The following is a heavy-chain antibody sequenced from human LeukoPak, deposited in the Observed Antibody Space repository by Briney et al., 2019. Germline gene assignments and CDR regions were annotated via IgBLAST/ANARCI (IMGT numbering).Heavy chain of an antibody. CDR1: GGSISSSSYY. D-gene: IGHD5-18*01. J-gene: IGHJ6*02. CDR3: ASLGDDTAMVTYYHYGMDV. V-gene: IGHV4-39*01. Sequence: ASETLSLTCTVSGGSISSSSYYWGWIRQPPGKGLEWIGSIYYSGSTYYNPSLKSRVTISVDTSKNQFSLKLSSVTAADTAVYYCASLGDDTAMVTYYHYGMDVWGQGTTVTVSS. CDR2: IYYSGST.